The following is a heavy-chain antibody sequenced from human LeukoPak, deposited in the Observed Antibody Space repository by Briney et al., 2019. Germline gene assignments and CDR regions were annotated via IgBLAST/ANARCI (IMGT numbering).Heavy chain of an antibody. J-gene: IGHJ4*02. CDR3: ARGGLGGYYDSSGYYY. D-gene: IGHD3-22*01. V-gene: IGHV1-18*01. Sequence: ASLRLSCKASVYTFTSYGISWVSQAPGQGLEWMGWISAYNGNTNHAQKLQGRVTMTTDTSTSTVYMELRSLRSDDTAVYYCARGGLGGYYDSSGYYYWGQGTLVTVSS. CDR2: ISAYNGNT. CDR1: VYTFTSYG.